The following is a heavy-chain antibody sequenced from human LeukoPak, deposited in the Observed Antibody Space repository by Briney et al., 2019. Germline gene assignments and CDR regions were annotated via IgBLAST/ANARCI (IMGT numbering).Heavy chain of an antibody. CDR1: GFTFINYW. CDR2: IKQDGSEN. V-gene: IGHV3-7*01. CDR3: ASGRLGLLLDY. D-gene: IGHD1-7*01. J-gene: IGHJ4*02. Sequence: GGSLRLSCAGSGFTFINYWMSWVRQAPGRGLEWVANIKQDGSENYYVDSVKGRFTISRDNAKNSLYLQMNSLRAEDTAVYYCASGRLGLLLDYWGQGTLVTVSS.